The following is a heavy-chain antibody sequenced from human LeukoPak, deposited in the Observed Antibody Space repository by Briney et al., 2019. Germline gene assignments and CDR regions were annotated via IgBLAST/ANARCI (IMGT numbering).Heavy chain of an antibody. Sequence: PGGSLRLSCAASGFTFSSYSMHWVRQAPGKGLEWVSSISSSSSYIYYADSVKGRFTISRDNAKNSLYLQMNSLRAEDTAVYYCARGVVPAANNRFDPWGQGTLVTVSS. V-gene: IGHV3-21*01. CDR1: GFTFSSYS. J-gene: IGHJ5*02. CDR3: ARGVVPAANNRFDP. D-gene: IGHD2-2*01. CDR2: ISSSSSYI.